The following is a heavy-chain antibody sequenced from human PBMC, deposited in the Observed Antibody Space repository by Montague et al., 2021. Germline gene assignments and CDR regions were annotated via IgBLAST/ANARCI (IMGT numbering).Heavy chain of an antibody. CDR1: GGSISSNNW. Sequence: SETLSLTCAVSGGSISSNNWWTWVRQPPGKGLEWIGEIFLNGSTTYSPSLKSRVTISMDKSKNQFSLKLTSVTAADTAVYYCARVAAWGYYDTSGPNWFDPWGQGTLVTVSS. D-gene: IGHD3-22*01. V-gene: IGHV4-4*02. J-gene: IGHJ5*02. CDR2: IFLNGST. CDR3: ARVAAWGYYDTSGPNWFDP.